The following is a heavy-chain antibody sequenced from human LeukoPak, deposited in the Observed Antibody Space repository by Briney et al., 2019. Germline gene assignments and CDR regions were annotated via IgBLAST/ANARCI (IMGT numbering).Heavy chain of an antibody. J-gene: IGHJ4*02. V-gene: IGHV3-9*01. CDR2: ISWNSGSI. CDR3: AKDHDYGGNSGYFDY. CDR1: GFTFDDYA. D-gene: IGHD4-23*01. Sequence: PGGSLRLSCAASGFTFDDYAMHWVRQAPGKGLEWVSGISWNSGSIGYADSVKGRSTISRDNAKNSLYLQMNSLRAEDTALYYCAKDHDYGGNSGYFDYWGQGTLVTVSS.